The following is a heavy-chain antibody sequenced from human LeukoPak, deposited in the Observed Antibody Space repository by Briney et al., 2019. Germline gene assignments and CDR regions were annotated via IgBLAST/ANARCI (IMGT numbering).Heavy chain of an antibody. CDR1: GFTFSSYG. J-gene: IGHJ6*02. V-gene: IGHV3-33*01. CDR3: ARDQGYYGSSGYRTYYYYGMDV. Sequence: PGGSLRLSCAASGFTFSSYGMHWVRQAPGKGLEWVAVIWYDGSNKYYADSVKGRFTISRDNSKNTLYLQMNSLRAEDTAVYYCARDQGYYGSSGYRTYYYYGMDVWGQGTTVTVSS. CDR2: IWYDGSNK. D-gene: IGHD3-22*01.